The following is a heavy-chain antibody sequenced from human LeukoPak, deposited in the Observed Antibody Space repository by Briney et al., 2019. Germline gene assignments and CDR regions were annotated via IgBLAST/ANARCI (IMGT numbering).Heavy chain of an antibody. CDR3: ARDVVGSLDY. Sequence: GGSLRLSCAASGFTFSSYWKAWVRQAPGKGPEWVANIKGDESARHQADSVKGRFTISRGNTRNSLYLQMTNLRGDDTAVYYCARDVVGSLDYWGQGTLVTVSS. D-gene: IGHD1-26*01. CDR2: IKGDESAR. J-gene: IGHJ4*02. CDR1: GFTFSSYW. V-gene: IGHV3-7*01.